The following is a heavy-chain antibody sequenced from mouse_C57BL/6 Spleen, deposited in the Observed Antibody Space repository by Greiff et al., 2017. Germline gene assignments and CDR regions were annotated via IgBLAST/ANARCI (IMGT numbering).Heavy chain of an antibody. CDR2: IYPGDGDT. D-gene: IGHD1-1*02. V-gene: IGHV1-82*01. Sequence: VQLQQSGPELVKPGASVKISCKASGYAFSSSWMNWVKQRPGTGLEWIGRIYPGDGDTNYNGKFKGKATRTADKSSSTAYMQLSSLTSEDSAVYFCAREGEWSSRFAYWGQGTLVTVSA. J-gene: IGHJ3*01. CDR3: AREGEWSSRFAY. CDR1: GYAFSSSW.